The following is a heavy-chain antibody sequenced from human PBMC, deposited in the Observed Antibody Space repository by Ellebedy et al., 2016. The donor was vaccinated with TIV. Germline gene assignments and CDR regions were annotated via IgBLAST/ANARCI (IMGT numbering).Heavy chain of an antibody. Sequence: GESLKISCAASGFSFRSYWMSWVRQAPGKGLEWVANIYQDGSVQYYVDSVKGRFTISRDNANKSLFLQMNSLRVEDTAMYYCARRGSYGDYAVQVNSWFDPWGQGTLVTVSS. CDR3: ARRGSYGDYAVQVNSWFDP. D-gene: IGHD4-17*01. V-gene: IGHV3-7*01. J-gene: IGHJ5*02. CDR1: GFSFRSYW. CDR2: IYQDGSVQ.